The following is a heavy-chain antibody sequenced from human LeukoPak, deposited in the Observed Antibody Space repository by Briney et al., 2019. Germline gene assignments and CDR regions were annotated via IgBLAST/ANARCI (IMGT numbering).Heavy chain of an antibody. CDR3: VKGSYYGSGSQPTFDY. D-gene: IGHD3-10*01. Sequence: GGSLRLSCAASGFTFSTYSIHWVRQAPGKALEYVSGISTNGGSTYYADSVKGRFTISRDNSKNTLYLRMSSLRAEDTAVYYCVKGSYYGSGSQPTFDYWGQGTLLTVSS. CDR2: ISTNGGST. J-gene: IGHJ4*02. CDR1: GFTFSTYS. V-gene: IGHV3-64D*06.